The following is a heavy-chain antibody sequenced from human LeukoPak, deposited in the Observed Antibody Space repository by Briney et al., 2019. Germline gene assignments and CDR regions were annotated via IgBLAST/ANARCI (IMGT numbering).Heavy chain of an antibody. CDR2: ISGSGST. Sequence: PGGSLRLSCPASGFTFRSYAMTWVRQAPGKGLEWVSEISGSGSTYYADSVRGWFTISRDNSKNTLYLQMNSLRAEDTAVYYCAQSKLWPALDYWGQGTLVTVSS. D-gene: IGHD4-23*01. CDR1: GFTFRSYA. J-gene: IGHJ4*02. CDR3: AQSKLWPALDY. V-gene: IGHV3-23*01.